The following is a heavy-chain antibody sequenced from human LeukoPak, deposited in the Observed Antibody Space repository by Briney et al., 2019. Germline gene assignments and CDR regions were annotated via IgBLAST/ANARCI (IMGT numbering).Heavy chain of an antibody. CDR2: INPSGGST. V-gene: IGHV1-46*01. D-gene: IGHD2-21*02. CDR1: GYTFTSYY. J-gene: IGHJ2*01. Sequence: ASVKVSCKASGYTFTSYYMHWVRQAPGQGLEWMGIINPSGGSTSYAQKFQGRVTMTRDTSTSTVYMELSSLRSEDTAVYYCAKDRGSKRVAYCGGDCYIGYFDLWGRGTLVTVSS. CDR3: AKDRGSKRVAYCGGDCYIGYFDL.